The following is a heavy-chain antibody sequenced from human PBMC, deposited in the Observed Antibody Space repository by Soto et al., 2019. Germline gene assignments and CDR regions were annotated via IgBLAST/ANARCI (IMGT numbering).Heavy chain of an antibody. CDR1: DFTFSRYW. Sequence: EVQLVESGGGLVQPGGSLRLSCAASDFTFSRYWMGWVRQAPGKGLEWVASIDQDGGEKYYVDSVKGRFTISRDNGNNSLYLEMNSLRGEDTAVYFCARVVYRSSWGGRFDPWGQGALVTVSS. CDR2: IDQDGGEK. CDR3: ARVVYRSSWGGRFDP. D-gene: IGHD6-6*01. V-gene: IGHV3-7*05. J-gene: IGHJ5*02.